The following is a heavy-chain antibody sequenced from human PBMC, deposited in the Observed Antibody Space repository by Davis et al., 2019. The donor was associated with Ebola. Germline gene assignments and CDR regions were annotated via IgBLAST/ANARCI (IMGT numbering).Heavy chain of an antibody. V-gene: IGHV3-23*01. D-gene: IGHD6-19*01. J-gene: IGHJ4*02. CDR2: ISGSGDRT. CDR1: GFIFRSYE. Sequence: GGSLRLSCVASGFIFRSYEMNWVRQSPGKGLEWVSSISGSGDRTDYADSVKGRFTISRDNSKNTLYLQMNSLRAEDTAVYYCGRGGIAVEYRYYFDYWGQGTLVTVSS. CDR3: GRGGIAVEYRYYFDY.